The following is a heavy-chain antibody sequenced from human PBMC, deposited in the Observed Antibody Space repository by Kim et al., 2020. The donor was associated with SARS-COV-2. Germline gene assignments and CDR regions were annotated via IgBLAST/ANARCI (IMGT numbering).Heavy chain of an antibody. Sequence: GGSLRLSYAASGFTVSSKYMSWVRQAPGKGLEWVSVIYSGGSTYYADSVKGRFTISRDNSKNTLYLEMNSLRAEDTAVYYCARDRGNWNDGGALFDYWGQGVLVTVSS. D-gene: IGHD1-1*01. CDR2: IYSGGST. CDR1: GFTVSSKY. V-gene: IGHV3-53*01. CDR3: ARDRGNWNDGGALFDY. J-gene: IGHJ4*02.